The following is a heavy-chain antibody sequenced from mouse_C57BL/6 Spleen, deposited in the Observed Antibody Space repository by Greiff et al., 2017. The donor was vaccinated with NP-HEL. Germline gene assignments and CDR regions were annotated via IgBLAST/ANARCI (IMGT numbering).Heavy chain of an antibody. CDR3: ARSLLLSYWYFDV. V-gene: IGHV1-50*01. CDR1: GYTFTSYW. CDR2: IDPSDSYT. J-gene: IGHJ1*03. Sequence: QVQLQQPGAELVKPGASVKLSCKASGYTFTSYWMQWVKQRPGQGLEWIGEIDPSDSYTNYNQKFKGKATLTVDTSSSTAYMQLSSLTSEDSAVYYCARSLLLSYWYFDVWGTGTTVTVSS. D-gene: IGHD2-3*01.